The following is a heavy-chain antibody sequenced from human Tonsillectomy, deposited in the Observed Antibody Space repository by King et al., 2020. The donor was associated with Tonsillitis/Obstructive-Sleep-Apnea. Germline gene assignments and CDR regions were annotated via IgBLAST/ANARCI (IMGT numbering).Heavy chain of an antibody. Sequence: QLVQSGGGLVQPGGSLRLSCAASGFTFSSYAMSWVRQAPGKGLEWVSAISGSGGSTYYADSVKGRFTISRDNSKNTLYLQMNSLRAEDTAVYYCAKDLGYYASSGSQYFQHWGQGTLVTVSS. J-gene: IGHJ1*01. CDR2: ISGSGGST. CDR1: GFTFSSYA. CDR3: AKDLGYYASSGSQYFQH. V-gene: IGHV3-23*04. D-gene: IGHD3-22*01.